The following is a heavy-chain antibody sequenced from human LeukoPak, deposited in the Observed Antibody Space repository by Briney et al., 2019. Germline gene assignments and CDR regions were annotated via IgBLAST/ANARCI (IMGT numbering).Heavy chain of an antibody. CDR3: ASRTGSYYPFDS. J-gene: IGHJ4*02. D-gene: IGHD1-26*01. CDR1: GYSSSNYY. Sequence: GESLQISCKGSGYSSSNYYIDWVRQMPGKGLEWMGVMYPGGSDIRYSPSFQGQVTISADKSIDTAYLQWSTPKASDSAMYYCASRTGSYYPFDSWGQGTLVTVSS. V-gene: IGHV5-51*01. CDR2: MYPGGSDI.